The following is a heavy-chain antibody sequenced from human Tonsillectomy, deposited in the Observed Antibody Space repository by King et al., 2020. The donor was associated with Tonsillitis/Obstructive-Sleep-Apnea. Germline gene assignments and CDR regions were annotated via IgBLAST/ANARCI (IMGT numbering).Heavy chain of an antibody. CDR1: GFTFDDYA. J-gene: IGHJ4*02. V-gene: IGHV3-43*02. D-gene: IGHD4-23*01. Sequence: EVQLVESGGGVVQPGGSLRLSCAASGFTFDDYAMHWVRQAPGKGLEWVSLISGDGGSTYYADSVKGRFTISRDNSKNSLYLQMNSLGTEDTALYYCAKDIRSLDYGGNSMAIDYWGQGTLVTVSS. CDR3: AKDIRSLDYGGNSMAIDY. CDR2: ISGDGGST.